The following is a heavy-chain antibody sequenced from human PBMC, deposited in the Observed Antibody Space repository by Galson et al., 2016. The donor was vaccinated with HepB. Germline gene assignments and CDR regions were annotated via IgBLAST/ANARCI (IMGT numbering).Heavy chain of an antibody. V-gene: IGHV3-7*03. CDR2: INQDGSEK. CDR1: GFTFSSDW. D-gene: IGHD2-15*01. CDR3: AKLYAGWIGGRFDS. J-gene: IGHJ4*02. Sequence: SLRLSCASSGFTFSSDWMSWVRQAPGKGLEWVANINQDGSEKYYVDSVKGRLTISRDNAKKSLHLQMNSLRADDTAVYYCAKLYAGWIGGRFDSWGQGTLVTVSS.